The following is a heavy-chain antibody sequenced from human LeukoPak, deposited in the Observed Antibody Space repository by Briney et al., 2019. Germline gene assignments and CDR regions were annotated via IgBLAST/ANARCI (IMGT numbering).Heavy chain of an antibody. CDR1: GGSISSYY. Sequence: SETLSLTCTVSGGSISSYYWSWIRQPPGKGLEWIGYIYYSGSTNYNPSLKSRVTISVDTSKNQFSLKLSSVTAADTAVYYCARDRGRWELGEGAFDIWGQGAMVTVSS. J-gene: IGHJ3*02. V-gene: IGHV4-59*01. CDR2: IYYSGST. CDR3: ARDRGRWELGEGAFDI. D-gene: IGHD1-26*01.